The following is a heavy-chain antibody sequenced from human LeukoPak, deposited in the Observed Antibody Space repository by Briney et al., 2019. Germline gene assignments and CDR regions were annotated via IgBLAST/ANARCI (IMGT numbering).Heavy chain of an antibody. D-gene: IGHD3-3*01. V-gene: IGHV4-61*05. J-gene: IGHJ2*01. CDR2: IYYSGST. Sequence: PSETLSLTCTVSGGSISSSIYYWSWIRQPPGKGLEWIGYIYYSGSTNYNPSLKSRVTMSVDTSKNQFSLKLSSVTAADTAVYYCARTYYDFWSGSRYWYFHLWGRGTLVTVSS. CDR3: ARTYYDFWSGSRYWYFHL. CDR1: GGSISSSIYY.